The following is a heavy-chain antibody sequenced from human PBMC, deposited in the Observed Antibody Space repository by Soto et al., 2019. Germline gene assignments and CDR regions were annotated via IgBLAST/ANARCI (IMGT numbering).Heavy chain of an antibody. CDR2: IRSKANSYAT. CDR1: GFTFSGSA. D-gene: IGHD6-19*01. V-gene: IGHV3-73*01. Sequence: GGSLRLSCAASGFTFSGSAMHWVRQASGKGLEWVGRIRSKANSYATAYAASVKGRFTISRDDSKNTAYLQMNSLKTEDTAVYYCTRGIGSGWYHFDYWGQGTLVTVSS. J-gene: IGHJ4*02. CDR3: TRGIGSGWYHFDY.